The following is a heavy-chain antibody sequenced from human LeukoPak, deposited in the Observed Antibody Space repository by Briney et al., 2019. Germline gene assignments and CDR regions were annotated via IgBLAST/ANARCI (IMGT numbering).Heavy chain of an antibody. CDR2: IYYSGST. V-gene: IGHV4-59*08. J-gene: IGHJ4*02. CDR1: GGSISSYY. D-gene: IGHD3-10*01. CDR3: ARGRAYLFGSGTYKDY. Sequence: SETLSLTCTVSGGSISSYYWSWIRQPPGKGLEWIGYIYYSGSTDYNPSLKSRVTISVDTSKNQFSLKLNSVTAADTAVYYCARGRAYLFGSGTYKDYWGQGTLVTVSS.